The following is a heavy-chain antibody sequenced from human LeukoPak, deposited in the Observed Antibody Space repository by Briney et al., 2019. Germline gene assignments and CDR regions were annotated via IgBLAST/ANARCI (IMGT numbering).Heavy chain of an antibody. V-gene: IGHV3-30*04. CDR3: AKTPPVTTGYFDY. CDR1: GFTFSSYV. J-gene: IGHJ4*02. CDR2: ISYDGSNE. Sequence: PGRSLRLSCAASGFTFSSYVMHWVRQAPGKGLEWVAIISYDGSNEYYADSVKGRFTISRDNSKNTLYLQMNSLRAEDTAVYYCAKTPPVTTGYFDYWGQGTLVTVSS. D-gene: IGHD4-17*01.